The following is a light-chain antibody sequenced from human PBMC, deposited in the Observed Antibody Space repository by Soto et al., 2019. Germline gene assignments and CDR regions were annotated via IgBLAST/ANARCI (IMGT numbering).Light chain of an antibody. V-gene: IGKV3-11*01. J-gene: IGKJ4*01. CDR1: QRVSRY. CDR3: QQRSNWPLT. CDR2: DAS. Sequence: EIVLTQSPATLSLSPGERATLSCRASQRVSRYLAWYQQKPGQAPRLLIYDASNRATGIPARFSGSGSGTDFTLTISSLEPLDFAVYYCQQRSNWPLTFGGGTKVEIK.